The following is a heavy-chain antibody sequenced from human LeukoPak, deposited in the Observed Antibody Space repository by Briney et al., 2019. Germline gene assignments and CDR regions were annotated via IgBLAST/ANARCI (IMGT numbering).Heavy chain of an antibody. V-gene: IGHV3-30-3*01. J-gene: IGHJ6*02. CDR1: GFTFSSYA. D-gene: IGHD3-22*01. Sequence: GGSLRLSCAASGFTFSSYAMHWVRQAPGKGLEWVAVISYDGSNKYYADSVKGRFTISRDNSKNTLYLQMNSLRAEDTAVYYCAREVGRSGYYEPYGMDVWGQGTTVTVSS. CDR2: ISYDGSNK. CDR3: AREVGRSGYYEPYGMDV.